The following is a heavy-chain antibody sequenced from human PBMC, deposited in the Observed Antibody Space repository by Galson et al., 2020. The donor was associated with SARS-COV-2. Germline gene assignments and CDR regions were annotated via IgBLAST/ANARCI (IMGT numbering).Heavy chain of an antibody. CDR2: IFHSGYT. Sequence: TLSLTCAVSGGSISSSDWWGWVRQPPGTGLEWSGEIFHSGYTNYNPSLKSRVTMSVDTSKNQFSLKLSSVTAADTAVYYCSRIIVTAYYFSYMDVWGKGTTVTVSS. CDR3: SRIIVTAYYFSYMDV. J-gene: IGHJ6*03. CDR1: GGSISSSDW. D-gene: IGHD2-21*02. V-gene: IGHV4-4*02.